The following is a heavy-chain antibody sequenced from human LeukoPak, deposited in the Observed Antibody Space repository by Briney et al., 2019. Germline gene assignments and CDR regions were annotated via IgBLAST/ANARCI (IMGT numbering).Heavy chain of an antibody. J-gene: IGHJ6*03. CDR1: GFTFSSYE. CDR2: ISSSGSTI. V-gene: IGHV3-48*03. CDR3: ARASPRGYSYGLGYYYYMDV. D-gene: IGHD5-18*01. Sequence: GGSLRLSCAASGFTFSSYEMNWVRQAPGKGLDWVSYISSSGSTIYYADSVKGRFTISRDNAKNSLYLQMNSLRAEDTAVYYCARASPRGYSYGLGYYYYMDVWGKGTTVAVSS.